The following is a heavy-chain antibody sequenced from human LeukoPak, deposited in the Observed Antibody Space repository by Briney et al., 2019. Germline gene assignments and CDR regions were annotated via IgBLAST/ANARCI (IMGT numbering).Heavy chain of an antibody. J-gene: IGHJ4*02. V-gene: IGHV3-74*01. CDR2: VNSDGSST. Sequence: GGPLRLSCAASGFTFSSYWMHWVRQAPGKGLVWVSRVNSDGSSTSYADSVKGRFTISRDNAKNTLYLQMNSLRAEDTAVYYCAGFDILTGYYSARKDYWGQGTLVTVSS. CDR1: GFTFSSYW. CDR3: AGFDILTGYYSARKDY. D-gene: IGHD3-9*01.